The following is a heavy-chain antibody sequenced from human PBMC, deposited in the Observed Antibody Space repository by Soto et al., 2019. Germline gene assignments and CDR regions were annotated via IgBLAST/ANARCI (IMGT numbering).Heavy chain of an antibody. V-gene: IGHV1-69*02. CDR1: GGTFSTYT. CDR2: IIRILGIA. J-gene: IGHJ6*02. Sequence: VQLVQSGAEVKKPGSSVKVSCKASGGTFSTYTINWVRQAPGQGLEWMGRIIRILGIARYAQKFQGRVTSTAGEATITAYMELSSLRSEHTDDYSCARRAAATGTEAPGMDAWGQGTTVTVSS. CDR3: ARRAAATGTEAPGMDA. D-gene: IGHD6-13*01.